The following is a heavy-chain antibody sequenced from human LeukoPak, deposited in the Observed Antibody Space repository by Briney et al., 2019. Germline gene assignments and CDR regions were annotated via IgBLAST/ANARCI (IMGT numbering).Heavy chain of an antibody. CDR3: ARVGSDRSFDY. CDR2: IYTSGST. J-gene: IGHJ4*02. CDR1: GGSISSGSYY. V-gene: IGHV4-61*02. Sequence: SETLSLTCTVSGGSISSGSYYWSWIRQPAGKGLEWIGRIYTSGSTNYNPSLKSRVPISVDTSKNQFSLKLSSVTAADTAVYYCARVGSDRSFDYWGQGTLVTVSS. D-gene: IGHD3-10*01.